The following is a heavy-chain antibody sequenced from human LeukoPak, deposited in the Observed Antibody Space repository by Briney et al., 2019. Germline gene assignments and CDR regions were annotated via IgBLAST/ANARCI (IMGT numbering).Heavy chain of an antibody. CDR3: ARDPRDFWSGYYDGYWFDP. V-gene: IGHV4-34*01. D-gene: IGHD3-3*01. CDR2: INHSGST. CDR1: GGSFSGYY. J-gene: IGHJ5*02. Sequence: SETLSLTCAVYGGSFSGYYWSWIRQPPGKGLEWIGEINHSGSTNYNPSLKSRVTISVDTSKNQFSLKLSSVTAADTAVYYCARDPRDFWSGYYDGYWFDPWGQGTLVTVSS.